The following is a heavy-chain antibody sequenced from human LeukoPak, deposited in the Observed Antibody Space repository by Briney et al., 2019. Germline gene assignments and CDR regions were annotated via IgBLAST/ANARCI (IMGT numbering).Heavy chain of an antibody. CDR1: GFTFSSYS. D-gene: IGHD3-10*01. J-gene: IGHJ4*02. V-gene: IGHV3-21*01. Sequence: PGGSLRLSCAASGFTFSSYSMNWVRQAPGKGLEWVSSISSSSSYIYYADSVKGRFTISRANAKNSLYLQMNSLRAEDTAVYYSARGVLLWFGESTYYFDYWGQGTLVTVSS. CDR3: ARGVLLWFGESTYYFDY. CDR2: ISSSSSYI.